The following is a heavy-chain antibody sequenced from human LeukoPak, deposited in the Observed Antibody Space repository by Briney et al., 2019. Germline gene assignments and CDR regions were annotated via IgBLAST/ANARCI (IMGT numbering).Heavy chain of an antibody. Sequence: GGSLRLSCAASGFTFSNAWMSWVRQAPGKGLEWVGRIKSKTDGGTTDYAAPVKGRFTISRDDSKNTLYLQMNSLKTEDTAVYYCTADYGSGSYDYWGQGTLVTVSS. CDR1: GFTFSNAW. CDR3: TADYGSGSYDY. V-gene: IGHV3-15*01. J-gene: IGHJ4*02. CDR2: IKSKTDGGTT. D-gene: IGHD3-10*01.